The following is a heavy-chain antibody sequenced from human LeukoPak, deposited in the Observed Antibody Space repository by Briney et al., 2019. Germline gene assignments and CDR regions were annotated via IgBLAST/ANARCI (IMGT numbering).Heavy chain of an antibody. V-gene: IGHV4-4*07. Sequence: SETLSLTCSVSGGSITSYYWSWVRQPAGKGLEWIGRIYTSGSTNYNPSLKSRVTISVDTSKNQFSLKLSSVTAADTAVYYCATSIAARLSYYYYYYMDVWGKGTTVTVSS. CDR2: IYTSGST. CDR1: GGSITSYY. J-gene: IGHJ6*03. D-gene: IGHD6-6*01. CDR3: ATSIAARLSYYYYYYMDV.